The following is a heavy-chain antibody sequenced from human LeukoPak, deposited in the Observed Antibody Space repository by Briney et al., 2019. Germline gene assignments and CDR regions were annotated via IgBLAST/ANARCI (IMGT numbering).Heavy chain of an antibody. J-gene: IGHJ6*04. CDR2: ISSSSSYI. CDR1: GFTFSSYS. Sequence: GGSLRLSCAASGFTFSSYSISWVRQAPGKGLEWVSSISSSSSYIYYADSVKGRFTISRDNAKNSLYLQMNSLRAEDTAVYYCAELGITMIGGVWGKGTTVTISS. V-gene: IGHV3-21*01. D-gene: IGHD3-10*02. CDR3: AELGITMIGGV.